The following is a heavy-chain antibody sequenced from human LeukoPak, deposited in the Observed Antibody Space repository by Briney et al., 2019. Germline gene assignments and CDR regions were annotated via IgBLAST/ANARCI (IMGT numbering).Heavy chain of an antibody. J-gene: IGHJ6*02. CDR1: GFTFSTYT. V-gene: IGHV3-64D*09. D-gene: IGHD4-17*01. Sequence: PGGSLRLSCSASGFTFSTYTMHWVRQAPGKGLEYVSAISSKGGSTYYADSVKGRFTISRDNSKNTLYLQMSNLRAEDTAVYYCVRAVTREDYYYYGMDAWGQGTTVTVSS. CDR2: ISSKGGST. CDR3: VRAVTREDYYYYGMDA.